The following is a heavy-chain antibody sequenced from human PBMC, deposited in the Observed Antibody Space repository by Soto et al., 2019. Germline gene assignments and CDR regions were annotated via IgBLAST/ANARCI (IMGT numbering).Heavy chain of an antibody. J-gene: IGHJ4*02. CDR3: AGRRDDYYDSSGYYYALVY. CDR1: GYTFTGYY. D-gene: IGHD3-22*01. V-gene: IGHV1-69*13. Sequence: SVKVSCKASGYTFTGYYMHWVRQAPGQGLEWMGGIIPIFGTANYAQKFQGRVTITADESTSTAYMELSSLRSEDTAVYYCAGRRDDYYDSSGYYYALVYWGQGTLVTVSS. CDR2: IIPIFGTA.